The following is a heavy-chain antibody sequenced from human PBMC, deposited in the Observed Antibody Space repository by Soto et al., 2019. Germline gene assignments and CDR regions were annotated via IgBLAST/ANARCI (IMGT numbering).Heavy chain of an antibody. J-gene: IGHJ1*01. Sequence: QVQLVQAGAEVKKPGASVKVACKASGYKFTTYFIHWVRQAPGQGLEWMGMIHPSGDTGYGQKFRGRFTMTIDTCTTTAYMELRNLTSEDTAIYFSVRGYCTTSPCSGDFQHWGQGTLVTVSS. V-gene: IGHV1-46*01. CDR2: IHPSGDT. D-gene: IGHD2-8*01. CDR1: GYKFTTYF. CDR3: VRGYCTTSPCSGDFQH.